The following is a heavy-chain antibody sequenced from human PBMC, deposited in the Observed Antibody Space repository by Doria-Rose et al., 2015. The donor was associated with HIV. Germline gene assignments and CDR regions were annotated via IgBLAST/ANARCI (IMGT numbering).Heavy chain of an antibody. CDR3: VRARNYGFPHFFDF. Sequence: QVQLQESGPGLVRPSQTLSLTCTVLGDSISSGDSFWSWIRQPPGKGPEWIGYISSSGTTYYYPSLRGRLTISLDASKNQFSLILNSVTAADTAVYYGVRARNYGFPHFFDFWGQGTLVTVSS. CDR1: GDSISSGDSF. D-gene: IGHD3-10*01. J-gene: IGHJ4*02. V-gene: IGHV4-30-4*01. CDR2: ISSSGTT.